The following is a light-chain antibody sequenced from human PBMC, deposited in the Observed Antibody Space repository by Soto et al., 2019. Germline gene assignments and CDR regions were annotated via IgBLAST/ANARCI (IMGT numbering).Light chain of an antibody. CDR1: QSVSSSY. CDR2: GAS. J-gene: IGKJ4*01. V-gene: IGKV3-15*01. CDR3: QQYNSWPLT. Sequence: EIVMTRSPATLSVSPGERATLSCRASQSVSSSYLAWYQQKAGQAPRLLTYGASTRATGIPARFSGSGSGTEFTLTISSLQSEDFAVYYCQQYNSWPLTFGGGTKVEIK.